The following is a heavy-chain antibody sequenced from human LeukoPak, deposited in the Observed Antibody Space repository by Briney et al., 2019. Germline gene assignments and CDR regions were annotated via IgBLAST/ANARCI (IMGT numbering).Heavy chain of an antibody. CDR1: GGSISSSSHY. Sequence: PSETLSLTCTVSGGSISSSSHYWGWIRQPPGKGLEWIGSIFYSGSTYYNPSLKSRVTISVDTSKNQFSLKLSSVTAADTAVYYCARITFVVEEYGMDVWGQGTTVTVSS. J-gene: IGHJ6*02. CDR3: ARITFVVEEYGMDV. D-gene: IGHD2-21*01. V-gene: IGHV4-39*01. CDR2: IFYSGST.